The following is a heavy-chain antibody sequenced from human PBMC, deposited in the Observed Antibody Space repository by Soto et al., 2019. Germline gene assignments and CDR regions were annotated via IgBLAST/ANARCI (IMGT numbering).Heavy chain of an antibody. J-gene: IGHJ4*02. CDR3: ARGRYGDY. CDR1: GYTFTSYG. V-gene: IGHV1-18*01. D-gene: IGHD1-1*01. CDR2: ISAHNGNT. Sequence: QVHLVQSGAEVKKPGASVKVSCKASGYTFTSYGITWVRQAPGQGLEWMGWISAHNGNTDYARKLQGRVIVTRDTSTSTAYMELRSLRSDDTAVDYCARGRYGDYWGQGALVTVSS.